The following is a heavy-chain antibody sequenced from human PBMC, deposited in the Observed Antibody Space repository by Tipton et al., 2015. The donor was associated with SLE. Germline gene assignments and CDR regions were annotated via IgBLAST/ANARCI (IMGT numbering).Heavy chain of an antibody. CDR1: GDSINNTSYY. Sequence: TLSLTCIISGDSINNTSYYWAWIRQPAGRGLEWVGHFHTSGLISYNPSLKSRLTISAQASRNQFSLKLSSVTAADTAVYYCARDRGSSWSFDYYGLDVWGQGTTVTVSS. CDR2: FHTSGLI. CDR3: ARDRGSSWSFDYYGLDV. V-gene: IGHV4-61*09. J-gene: IGHJ6*02. D-gene: IGHD6-13*01.